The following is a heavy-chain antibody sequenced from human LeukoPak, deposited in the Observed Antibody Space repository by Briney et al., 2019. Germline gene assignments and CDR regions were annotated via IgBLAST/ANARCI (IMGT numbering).Heavy chain of an antibody. D-gene: IGHD6-19*01. V-gene: IGHV4-31*03. CDR1: GGSISSGAYY. J-gene: IGHJ4*02. CDR3: ARVIDQWLGAYYFDY. CDR2: IFHSGSA. Sequence: SETLSLTCTVSGGSISSGAYYWSWIRQHPGKGLEWIGYIFHSGSAYYNPSLRSRVTISIDTSKNQISLNLASVTAADTAVYYCARVIDQWLGAYYFDYWGQGTLVTVSS.